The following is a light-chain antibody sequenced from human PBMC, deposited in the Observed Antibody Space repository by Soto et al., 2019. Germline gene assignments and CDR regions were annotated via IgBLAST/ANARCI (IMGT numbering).Light chain of an antibody. Sequence: EILMTHSPATLSVSPVEIATLSCSASQSVSSNLAWYKQKPGQAPRLLIYGESTRATGIPDRFSGSGSGKEFTLTISSLQHEDLAVYYCQQYNNWPRTCGHGTKGDLK. CDR1: QSVSSN. V-gene: IGKV3-15*01. CDR2: GES. J-gene: IGKJ1*01. CDR3: QQYNNWPRT.